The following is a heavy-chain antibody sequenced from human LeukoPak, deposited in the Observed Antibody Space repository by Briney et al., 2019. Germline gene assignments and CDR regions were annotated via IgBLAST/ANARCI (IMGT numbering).Heavy chain of an antibody. CDR1: GGTFSSYA. D-gene: IGHD6-6*01. Sequence: SVKVSCKASGGTFSSYATSWVRQAPGQGLEWMGGIIPIFGTANYAQKFQGRVTITADESTSTAYMELSSLRSEDTAVYYCASQSSIAARPYYYYYMDVWGKGTTVTVSS. CDR3: ASQSSIAARPYYYYYMDV. J-gene: IGHJ6*03. CDR2: IIPIFGTA. V-gene: IGHV1-69*01.